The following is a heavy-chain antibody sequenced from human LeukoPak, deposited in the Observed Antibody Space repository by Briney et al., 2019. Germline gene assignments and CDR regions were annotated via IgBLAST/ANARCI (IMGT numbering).Heavy chain of an antibody. CDR3: ARGIGTTMGIDY. D-gene: IGHD1-1*01. Sequence: SETLSLTCAVYGGSFSGYYWSWIRQPPGKGLEWIGEINHSGSTNYNPSLKSRVTISVDTSKNQFSLKLSSVTAADTAVYYCARGIGTTMGIDYWGQGTLVTVSS. CDR1: GGSFSGYY. J-gene: IGHJ4*02. CDR2: INHSGST. V-gene: IGHV4-34*01.